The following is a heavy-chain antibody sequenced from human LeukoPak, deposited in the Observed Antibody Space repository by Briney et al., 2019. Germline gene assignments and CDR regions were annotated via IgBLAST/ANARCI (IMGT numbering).Heavy chain of an antibody. J-gene: IGHJ4*01. CDR1: GYSISSGYY. V-gene: IGHV4-38-2*01. CDR2: IYHSGST. D-gene: IGHD1-26*01. CDR3: ARRVGYFDY. Sequence: SETLSLTCAVSGYSISSGYYWGWIRQPPGKGLEWIGSIYHSGSTYYNPSLKSRVTISVDTSKNQFSLKLSSVTAADTAVYYCARRVGYFDYWGQEPWSPSPQ.